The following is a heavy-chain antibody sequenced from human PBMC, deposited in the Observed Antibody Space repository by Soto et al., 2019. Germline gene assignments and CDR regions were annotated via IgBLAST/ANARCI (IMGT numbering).Heavy chain of an antibody. CDR1: GGTFSSYT. Sequence: QVQLVQSGAEVKKPGSSVKVSCKASGGTFSSYTISWVRQAPGQGLEWMGRIIPILGIANYAQKFQGRVTINAXTSRSXXYMELSSLRSEDTAVYYCARQYCSGGSCYLGGMDVWGQGTTVTVSS. V-gene: IGHV1-69*02. J-gene: IGHJ6*02. D-gene: IGHD2-15*01. CDR2: IIPILGIA. CDR3: ARQYCSGGSCYLGGMDV.